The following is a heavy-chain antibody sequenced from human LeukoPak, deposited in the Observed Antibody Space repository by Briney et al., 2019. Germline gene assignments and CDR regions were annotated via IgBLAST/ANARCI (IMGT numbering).Heavy chain of an antibody. CDR1: GGTFSSYA. V-gene: IGHV1-69*05. D-gene: IGHD3-9*01. CDR3: ARGSGYFDWLNLEY. Sequence: ASVKVSCKPSGGTFSSYAISWVRQAPGQGLEWMGGIIPIFGTANYAQKFQGRVTITTDESTSTAYMELSSLRSEDTAVYYCARGSGYFDWLNLEYWGQGTLVTVSS. J-gene: IGHJ4*02. CDR2: IIPIFGTA.